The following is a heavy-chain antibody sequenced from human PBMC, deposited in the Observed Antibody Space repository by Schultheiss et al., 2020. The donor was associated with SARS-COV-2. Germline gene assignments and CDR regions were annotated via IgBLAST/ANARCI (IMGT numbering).Heavy chain of an antibody. V-gene: IGHV3-7*03. Sequence: GESLKISCAASGFTFSRYWMSWVRQAPGKGLEWVANIMQGGSEKYYVDSVKGRFTISRDNAKNSLYLQMNSLRVEDTAVYYCARDDTSYGYFNYWGQGTLVTVSS. CDR3: ARDDTSYGYFNY. D-gene: IGHD4-17*01. CDR2: IMQGGSEK. J-gene: IGHJ4*02. CDR1: GFTFSRYW.